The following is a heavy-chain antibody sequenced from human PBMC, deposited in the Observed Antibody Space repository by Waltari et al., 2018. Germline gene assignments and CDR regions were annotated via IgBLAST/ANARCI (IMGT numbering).Heavy chain of an antibody. Sequence: EVQVVESGGGLVQPGGARRLSCSASVFTFSTYVMHWVRQAPAKGLENVSGMTSNGGRIYYADSVKGRFTISRDNSKNTLYLQMSSLRTEDTAVYYCVGSGFLQHWGQGTLVTVSS. CDR1: VFTFSTYV. D-gene: IGHD6-25*01. V-gene: IGHV3-64D*06. CDR2: MTSNGGRI. CDR3: VGSGFLQH. J-gene: IGHJ1*01.